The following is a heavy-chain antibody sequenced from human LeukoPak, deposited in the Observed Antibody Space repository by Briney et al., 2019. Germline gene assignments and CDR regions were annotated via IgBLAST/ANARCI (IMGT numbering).Heavy chain of an antibody. CDR1: GFTVSSNY. J-gene: IGHJ4*02. V-gene: IGHV3-66*01. CDR3: ARDLADYDILTGPFDY. D-gene: IGHD3-9*01. CDR2: IYSGGST. Sequence: GGSLRLSCAASGFTVSSNYMSWVRQAPGKGLEWVSVIYSGGSTYYADSVKGRFTISRDNSKNTLYLQMNSLRAEDTAVYYCARDLADYDILTGPFDYWGQGTLVTVSS.